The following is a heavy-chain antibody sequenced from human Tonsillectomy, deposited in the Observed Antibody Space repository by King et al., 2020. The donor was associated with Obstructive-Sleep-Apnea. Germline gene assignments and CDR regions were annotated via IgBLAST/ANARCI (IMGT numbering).Heavy chain of an antibody. D-gene: IGHD3-16*01. CDR1: GFTFDDYA. Sequence: VQLVESGGCLVQPGRSLRLSCAASGFTFDDYAMHWVRQAPGKGLVWVSGLIWNSGSVGLSDSVKGLLTISRENAKNSLYLQMNSLRAEDTALYYCAKDLSYDYVWGSLVDYWGQGTLVTVSS. CDR2: LIWNSGSV. V-gene: IGHV3-9*01. J-gene: IGHJ4*02. CDR3: AKDLSYDYVWGSLVDY.